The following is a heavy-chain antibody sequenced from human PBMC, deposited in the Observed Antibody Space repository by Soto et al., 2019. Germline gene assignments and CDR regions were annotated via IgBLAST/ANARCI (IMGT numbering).Heavy chain of an antibody. Sequence: EVQLVESGGGLIQPGGSLRLSCAASGFSVSTNYMTWVRQAPEKGLEWVSVIYKGGKIYYADSVKGRFPISRDNSKNTCYLQMNNLRAEETATYYCARAMGVSDYYYYGIDVWGQGTTVTVS. CDR3: ARAMGVSDYYYYGIDV. D-gene: IGHD3-16*01. CDR1: GFSVSTNY. J-gene: IGHJ6*02. CDR2: IYKGGKI. V-gene: IGHV3-53*01.